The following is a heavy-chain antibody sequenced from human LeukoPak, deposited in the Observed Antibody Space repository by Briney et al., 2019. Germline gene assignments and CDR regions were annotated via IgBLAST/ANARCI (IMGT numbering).Heavy chain of an antibody. D-gene: IGHD5-18*01. V-gene: IGHV4-34*01. CDR1: GGSFSGYY. CDR3: ARREVVDTAMVGDY. CDR2: INHSGSS. Sequence: SETLSLTCAVYGGSFSGYYWSWLRQPPGKGLQWIAEINHSGSSNSNPSLKSRVTVSVDTSKNQFSLRLSSVTAADTAVYYCARREVVDTAMVGDYWGQGILVTVSS. J-gene: IGHJ4*02.